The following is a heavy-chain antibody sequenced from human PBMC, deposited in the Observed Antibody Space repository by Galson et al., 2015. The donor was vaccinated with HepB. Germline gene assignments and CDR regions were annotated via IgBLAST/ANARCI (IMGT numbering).Heavy chain of an antibody. Sequence: SLRLSCAASGFTFSSYGMHWVRQAPGKGLEWVAVMWYDGSNKYYADSVKGRFTISRDNSKNTLYLQMNSLRAEDTAVYYCARDREFSYFDYWGQGTLVTVSS. D-gene: IGHD3-10*01. J-gene: IGHJ4*02. CDR3: ARDREFSYFDY. V-gene: IGHV3-33*01. CDR2: MWYDGSNK. CDR1: GFTFSSYG.